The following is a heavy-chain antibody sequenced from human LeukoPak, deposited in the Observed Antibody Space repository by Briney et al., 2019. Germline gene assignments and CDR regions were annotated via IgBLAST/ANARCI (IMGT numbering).Heavy chain of an antibody. V-gene: IGHV3-30*04. CDR3: ARNVRRGGMDV. CDR1: GFTFSTYA. CDR2: ISYHGRNK. D-gene: IGHD3-10*01. J-gene: IGHJ6*02. Sequence: PGGSLRLSCAASGFTFSTYAIHWVRQAPGKGLEWVAVISYHGRNKYYADSVKGRFTISRDNSKNTLYLQMNSLRADDTAVYYCARNVRRGGMDVWGQGTTVTVSS.